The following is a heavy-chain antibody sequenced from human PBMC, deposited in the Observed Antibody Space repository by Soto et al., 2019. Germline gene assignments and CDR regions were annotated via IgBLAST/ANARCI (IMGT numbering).Heavy chain of an antibody. D-gene: IGHD3-16*01. CDR3: ARDRGNYDYVWGSSGGMDV. J-gene: IGHJ6*02. CDR2: INPNSGGT. Sequence: ASVKVSCKASGYTFTGYYMHWVRQAPGQGLEWMGWINPNSGGTNYAQKFQGWVTMTRDTSISTAYMELSRLRSDDTAVYYCARDRGNYDYVWGSSGGMDVWGQGTTVTVSS. V-gene: IGHV1-2*04. CDR1: GYTFTGYY.